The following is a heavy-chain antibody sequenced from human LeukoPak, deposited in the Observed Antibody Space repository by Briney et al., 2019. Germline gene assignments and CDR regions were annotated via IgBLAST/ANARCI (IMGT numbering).Heavy chain of an antibody. D-gene: IGHD2-15*01. V-gene: IGHV4-34*01. CDR2: INHSGST. J-gene: IGHJ4*02. CDR1: GGSFSGYY. Sequence: SETLSLTCAVYGGSFSGYYWSWIRQPPGKGLEWSGEINHSGSTNYNPSLKSRVTISVDTSKKQFSLKLSSVTAADTAVYYCARGRRTRGGSYDYWGQGTLVTVSS. CDR3: ARGRRTRGGSYDY.